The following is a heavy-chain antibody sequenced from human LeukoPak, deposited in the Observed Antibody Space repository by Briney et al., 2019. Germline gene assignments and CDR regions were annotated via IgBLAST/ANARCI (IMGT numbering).Heavy chain of an antibody. CDR1: GGSISSYY. Sequence: SETLSLTCTVSGGSISSYYWSWIRQPAGKGLEWIGRIYTSGSTNYNPSLKSRVTISVDKSKNQFSLKLSSVTAADTAAYYCARDTAFVAFDIWGQGTMVTVSS. CDR3: ARDTAFVAFDI. D-gene: IGHD5-18*01. CDR2: IYTSGST. J-gene: IGHJ3*02. V-gene: IGHV4-4*07.